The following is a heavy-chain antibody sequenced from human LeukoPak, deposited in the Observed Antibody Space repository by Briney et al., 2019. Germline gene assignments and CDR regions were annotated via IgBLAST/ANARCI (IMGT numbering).Heavy chain of an antibody. V-gene: IGHV4-30-2*01. D-gene: IGHD1-14*01. CDR3: ARLGMGYYYYYMDV. CDR1: GGSISSGGYY. J-gene: IGHJ6*03. CDR2: IYHSGST. Sequence: SQTLSLTCTVSGGSISSGGYYWSWIRQPPGKGLEWIGYIYHSGSTYYNPSLKSRVTISVDRSKNQFSLKLSSVTAADTAVYYCARLGMGYYYYYMDVWGKGTTVTVSS.